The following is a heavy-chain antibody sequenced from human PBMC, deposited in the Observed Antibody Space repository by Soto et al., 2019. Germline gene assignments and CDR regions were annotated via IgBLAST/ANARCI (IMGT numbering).Heavy chain of an antibody. D-gene: IGHD3-10*01. J-gene: IGHJ4*02. Sequence: GGSLRLSCAASGFTFSSYGMHWVRQAPGKGLEWVADIWYGGSNKYYADSVKGRFTISRDNSKNTLYLQMNSLRAEDTAVYYCARDAITMVRGVIISWYFDYWGQGTLVTVSS. CDR3: ARDAITMVRGVIISWYFDY. CDR2: IWYGGSNK. V-gene: IGHV3-33*01. CDR1: GFTFSSYG.